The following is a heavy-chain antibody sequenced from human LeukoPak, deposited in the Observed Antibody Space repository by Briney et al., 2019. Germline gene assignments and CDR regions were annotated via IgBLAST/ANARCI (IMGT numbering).Heavy chain of an antibody. V-gene: IGHV3-72*01. CDR2: IRNKVRGYTT. Sequence: GGSLGLSCAASGFIFSDHYMDWVRQAPGRGLEWVARIRNKVRGYTTEYAASVQGRFTISRDDSSNPLYLQMSSLKTEDTAVYFCARGAVAGTNWYFDYWGQGTLVAVSS. CDR3: ARGAVAGTNWYFDY. J-gene: IGHJ4*02. CDR1: GFIFSDHY. D-gene: IGHD6-19*01.